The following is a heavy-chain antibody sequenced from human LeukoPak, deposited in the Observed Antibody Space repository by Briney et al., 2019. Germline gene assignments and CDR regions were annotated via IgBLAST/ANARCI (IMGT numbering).Heavy chain of an antibody. V-gene: IGHV4-38-2*02. CDR3: ARVTYYYDSSGYYWEDYYYMDV. D-gene: IGHD3-22*01. CDR1: GYSISSGYY. J-gene: IGHJ6*03. Sequence: SSETLSLTCTVSGYSISSGYYWGWIRQPPGKGLEWIGSIYHSGSTYYNPSLKSRVTISVDTSKNQFSLKLSSVTAADTAVYYCARVTYYYDSSGYYWEDYYYMDVWGKGTTVTVSS. CDR2: IYHSGST.